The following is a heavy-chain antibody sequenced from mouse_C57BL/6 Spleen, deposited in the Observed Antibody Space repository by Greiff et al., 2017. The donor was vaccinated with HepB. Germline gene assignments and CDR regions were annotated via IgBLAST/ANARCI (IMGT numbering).Heavy chain of an antibody. CDR3: AIDSSNYHYAMDY. CDR2: IHPSDSDT. CDR1: GYTFTSYW. J-gene: IGHJ4*01. Sequence: QVQLQQPGAELVKPGASVKVSCKASGYTFTSYWMHWVKQRPGQGLEWIGRIHPSDSDTNYNQKFKGKATLTVDKSSSTAYMQLSSLTSEDSAVYYCAIDSSNYHYAMDYWGQGTSVTVSS. V-gene: IGHV1-74*01. D-gene: IGHD2-5*01.